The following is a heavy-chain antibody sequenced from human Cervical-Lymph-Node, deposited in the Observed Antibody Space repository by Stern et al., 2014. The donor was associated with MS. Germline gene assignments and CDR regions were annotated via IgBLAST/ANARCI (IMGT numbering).Heavy chain of an antibody. V-gene: IGHV3-33*01. Sequence: VQLVESGGGVVQTGRSLRFSCAASGFSFSRYAMYWVCQAPGKGLEWVAIIWYEGSNPYYAHLGTGRFTISRNNFKNTLYLQMNSLRAEDTAVYYCASAYSSSHYYFDYWGQGTLVTVSS. CDR1: GFSFSRYA. D-gene: IGHD6-13*01. J-gene: IGHJ4*02. CDR3: ASAYSSSHYYFDY. CDR2: IWYEGSNP.